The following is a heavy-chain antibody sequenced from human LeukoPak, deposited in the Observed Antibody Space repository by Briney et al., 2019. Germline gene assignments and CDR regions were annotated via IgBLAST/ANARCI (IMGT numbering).Heavy chain of an antibody. CDR3: ARGFTQWLVPGYSDY. CDR2: IFYSGTT. D-gene: IGHD6-19*01. V-gene: IGHV4-39*01. Sequence: SETLSLTCTVSGGSIITRSYLWGWIRQPPRKGMEWIGSIFYSGTTYYNPSLKSRVTISVDTSKNQFPLKLSSVTAADTAVYYCARGFTQWLVPGYSDYWGQGTLVTVSS. CDR1: GGSIITRSYL. J-gene: IGHJ4*02.